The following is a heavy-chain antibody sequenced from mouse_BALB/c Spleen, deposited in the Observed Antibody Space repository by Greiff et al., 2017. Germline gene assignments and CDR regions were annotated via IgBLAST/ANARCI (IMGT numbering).Heavy chain of an antibody. CDR3: ARGVLSDYYAMDY. Sequence: VKVVESGPGLVAPSQSLSITCTVSGFSLTSYGVHWVRQPPGKGLEWLGVIWAGGSTNYNSALMSRLSISKDNSKSQVFLKMNSLQTDDTAMYYCARGVLSDYYAMDYWGQGTSVTVSS. J-gene: IGHJ4*01. CDR1: GFSLTSYG. CDR2: IWAGGST. V-gene: IGHV2-9*02. D-gene: IGHD1-1*02.